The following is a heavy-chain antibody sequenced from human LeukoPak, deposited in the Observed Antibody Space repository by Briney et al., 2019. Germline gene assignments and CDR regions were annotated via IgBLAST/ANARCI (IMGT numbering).Heavy chain of an antibody. CDR3: AREGGSSSGFDP. D-gene: IGHD6-6*01. J-gene: IGHJ5*02. Sequence: GGSLRLSCAASGFTFSSSAMSWVRQAPGKGLEWVSSISGSGSGGSTYYADSVKGRFTISRDNSKNTLYLQMNSLRAEDTAVYYCAREGGSSSGFDPWGQGTLVTVSS. V-gene: IGHV3-23*01. CDR1: GFTFSSSA. CDR2: ISGSGSGGST.